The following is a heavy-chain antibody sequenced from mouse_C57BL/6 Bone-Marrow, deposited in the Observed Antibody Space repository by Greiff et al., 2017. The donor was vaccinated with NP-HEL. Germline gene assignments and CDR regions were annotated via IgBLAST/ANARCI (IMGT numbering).Heavy chain of an antibody. Sequence: EVKLVESGGDLVKPGGSLKLSYAASGFTFSSYGMSWVRQTPDKRLEWVATISSGGSYTYYPDSVKGRFTISRDNAKNTLYLQMSSLKSEDTAMYYCARRFDGNYFDYWGQGTTLTVSS. CDR3: ARRFDGNYFDY. J-gene: IGHJ2*01. CDR1: GFTFSSYG. V-gene: IGHV5-6*02. D-gene: IGHD2-3*01. CDR2: ISSGGSYT.